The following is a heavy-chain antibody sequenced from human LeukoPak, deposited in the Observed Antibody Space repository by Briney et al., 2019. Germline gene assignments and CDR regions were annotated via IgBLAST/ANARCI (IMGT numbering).Heavy chain of an antibody. CDR1: GFTFSSYG. CDR2: IWYDGSNK. Sequence: GGSLRLSCAASGFTFSSYGMHWVRQVPGKGLEWVAVIWYDGSNKYYADSVKGRFTISRDNSKNTLYLQMNSLRAEDTAVYYCARDILAYCGGDCYPAFGYWGQGTLVTVSS. D-gene: IGHD2-21*02. J-gene: IGHJ4*02. CDR3: ARDILAYCGGDCYPAFGY. V-gene: IGHV3-33*01.